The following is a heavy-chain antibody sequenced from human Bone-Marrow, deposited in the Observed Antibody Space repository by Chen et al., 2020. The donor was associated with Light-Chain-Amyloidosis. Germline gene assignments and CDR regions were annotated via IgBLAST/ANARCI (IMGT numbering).Heavy chain of an antibody. V-gene: IGHV3-9*01. CDR1: GCIFEDYA. CDR3: AKGFGAVAGTLDS. Sequence: EVQLLESGGDLVQPGRSLRLSCEASGCIFEDYAMYWVRQGPRKGLEWVSGINWNSGRVDYADSVKGRFTISRDNAKNSLYLQMNSLRPEDTALYYCAKGFGAVAGTLDSWGQGTLVAVSS. CDR2: INWNSGRV. J-gene: IGHJ4*02. D-gene: IGHD6-19*01.